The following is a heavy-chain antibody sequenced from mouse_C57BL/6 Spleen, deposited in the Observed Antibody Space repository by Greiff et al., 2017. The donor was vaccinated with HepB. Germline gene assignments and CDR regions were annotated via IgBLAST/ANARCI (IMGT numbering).Heavy chain of an antibody. V-gene: IGHV5-4*01. Sequence: EVQVVESGGGLVKPGGSLKLSCAASGFTFSSYAMSWVRQTPEKRLEWVATISDGGSYTYYPDNVKGRFTISRDNAKNNLYLQMSHLKSEDTAMYYCARDRRRDYAMDYWGQGTSVTVSS. CDR2: ISDGGSYT. CDR1: GFTFSSYA. J-gene: IGHJ4*01. CDR3: ARDRRRDYAMDY.